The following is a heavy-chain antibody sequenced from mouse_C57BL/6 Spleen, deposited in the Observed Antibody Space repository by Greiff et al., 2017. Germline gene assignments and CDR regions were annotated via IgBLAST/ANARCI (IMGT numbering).Heavy chain of an antibody. Sequence: QVQLQQSGPELVKPGASVKISCKASGYAFSSSWMNWVKQRPGKGLEWIGRIYPGDGDTNYNGKFKGKATLTADKSSSTAYMQLSSLTSEDSAVYFCARGSTVVGSWFAYWGQGTLVTVSA. D-gene: IGHD1-1*01. V-gene: IGHV1-82*01. CDR3: ARGSTVVGSWFAY. CDR1: GYAFSSSW. CDR2: IYPGDGDT. J-gene: IGHJ3*01.